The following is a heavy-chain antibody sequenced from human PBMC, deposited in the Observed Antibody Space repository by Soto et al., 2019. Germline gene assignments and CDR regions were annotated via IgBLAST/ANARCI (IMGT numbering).Heavy chain of an antibody. CDR2: IHHSGST. J-gene: IGHJ4*02. Sequence: SETLSLTCAVSGDSISSMNWWSWVRQPPGKGLEWIGEIHHSGSTNYNPSLKSRVTISVEKSKNQFSLKLSSVTAADTAVYYCARGVGATRTVDYWGQGTLVTVSS. D-gene: IGHD1-26*01. CDR1: GDSISSMNW. CDR3: ARGVGATRTVDY. V-gene: IGHV4-4*02.